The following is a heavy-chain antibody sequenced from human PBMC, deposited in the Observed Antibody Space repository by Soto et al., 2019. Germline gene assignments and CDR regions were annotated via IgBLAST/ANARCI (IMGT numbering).Heavy chain of an antibody. J-gene: IGHJ4*02. CDR2: RYHSEST. Sequence: PPETLSPTCTVSGGSIPTEFNYWCWIRHLPGKGLEWIGDRYHSESTYYNPSLKSRVSISLDTSKNQISLKLSFVTGADTAMYYCARTKCSGGSCYSWSLDYWGQGTPVTVS. V-gene: IGHV4-31*03. CDR3: ARTKCSGGSCYSWSLDY. CDR1: GGSIPTEFNY. D-gene: IGHD2-15*01.